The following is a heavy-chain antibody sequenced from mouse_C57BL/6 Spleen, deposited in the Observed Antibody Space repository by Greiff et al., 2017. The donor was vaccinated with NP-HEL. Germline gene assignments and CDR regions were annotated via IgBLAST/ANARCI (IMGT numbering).Heavy chain of an antibody. J-gene: IGHJ2*01. Sequence: VKLMESGAELVKPGASVKISCKASGYAFSSYWMNWVKQRPGKGLEWIGQIYPGDGDTNYNGKFKGKATLTADKSSSTAYMQLSSLTSEDSAVYFCARLATVVATDWGQGTTLTVSS. CDR1: GYAFSSYW. D-gene: IGHD1-1*01. CDR3: ARLATVVATD. V-gene: IGHV1-80*01. CDR2: IYPGDGDT.